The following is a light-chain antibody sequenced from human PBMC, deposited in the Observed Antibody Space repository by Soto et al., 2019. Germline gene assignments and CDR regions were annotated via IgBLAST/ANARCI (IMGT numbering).Light chain of an antibody. CDR2: AAS. V-gene: IGKV1-39*01. CDR1: QGINRF. J-gene: IGKJ1*01. CDR3: QQSYSTWT. Sequence: DIQLTQSPSFLSASVGDRVTITCRASQGINRFLAWYQQKPGKAPKLLIYAASNLQSGVPLRFSGSRSGTDFTLTISSLQPEDFASYYCQQSYSTWTFGQGTKVDIK.